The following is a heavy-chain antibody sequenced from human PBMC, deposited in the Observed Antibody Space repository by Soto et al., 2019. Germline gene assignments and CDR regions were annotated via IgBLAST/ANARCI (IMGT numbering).Heavy chain of an antibody. CDR1: GYTFTSYG. Sequence: ASVKVSCKASGYTFTSYGISWVRQAPGQGLEWMGWISAYNGNTNYAQKLQGRVTMTTDTSTSTAYMELRSLRSDDTAVYYCARDPYYYDSSGYQAHDAFGIWGQGTMVTVSS. CDR3: ARDPYYYDSSGYQAHDAFGI. J-gene: IGHJ3*02. V-gene: IGHV1-18*04. D-gene: IGHD3-22*01. CDR2: ISAYNGNT.